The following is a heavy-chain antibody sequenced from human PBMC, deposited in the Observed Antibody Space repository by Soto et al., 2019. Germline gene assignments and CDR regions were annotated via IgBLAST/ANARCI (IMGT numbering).Heavy chain of an antibody. CDR2: IYQSGST. J-gene: IGHJ6*02. CDR1: GGSISSDACT. Sequence: SENLSLTCVVSGGSISSDACTWSWIRQPPGKGLEYIGSIYQSGSTDYNPSFRSRATISIDNSMNQFSLNLRSVSAADTAIYFCARVPVTIGFGVDVRGQGTTVTVSS. V-gene: IGHV4-30-2*01. D-gene: IGHD4-17*01. CDR3: ARVPVTIGFGVDV.